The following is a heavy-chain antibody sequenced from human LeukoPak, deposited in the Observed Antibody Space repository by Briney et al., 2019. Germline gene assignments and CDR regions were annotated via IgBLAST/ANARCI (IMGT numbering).Heavy chain of an antibody. V-gene: IGHV4-4*02. CDR2: IYHSGST. CDR1: GGSISSSNW. Sequence: PSGTLSLTCAVSGGSISSSNWWSWVRQPPGKGLEWIGEIYHSGSTNYNPSLKSRVTISVDKSKNQFTLKLSSVTAADTAVYYCARAGKGSIAVPFDPWGQGTLVTVSS. J-gene: IGHJ5*02. D-gene: IGHD6-6*01. CDR3: ARAGKGSIAVPFDP.